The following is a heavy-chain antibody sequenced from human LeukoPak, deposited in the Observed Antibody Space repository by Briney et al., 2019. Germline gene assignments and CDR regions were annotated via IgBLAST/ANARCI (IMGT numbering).Heavy chain of an antibody. CDR2: ISSSSSYI. J-gene: IGHJ4*02. V-gene: IGHV3-21*01. CDR1: GFTFSSYR. Sequence: PGGSLRLSCAASGFTFSSYRMNWVRHAPGKGLEWVSSISSSSSYIYYADSVKGRFTISRDNAKNSLYLQMNSLRAEDTAVYYCARLAVAGTDFDYWGQGTLVTVSS. D-gene: IGHD6-19*01. CDR3: ARLAVAGTDFDY.